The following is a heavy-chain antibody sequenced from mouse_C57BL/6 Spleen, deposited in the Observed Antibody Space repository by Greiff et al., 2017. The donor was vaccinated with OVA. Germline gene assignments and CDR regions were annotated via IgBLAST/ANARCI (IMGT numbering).Heavy chain of an antibody. Sequence: QLQQSGPELVKPGASVKISCKASGYTFTDYYMNWVKQSHGKSLEWIGDINPNNGGTSYNQKFKGKATLTVDKSSSTAYMELRSLTSEDSAVYYCARGNWDGYWGQGTTLTVSS. CDR3: ARGNWDGY. D-gene: IGHD4-1*02. CDR1: GYTFTDYY. CDR2: INPNNGGT. V-gene: IGHV1-26*01. J-gene: IGHJ2*01.